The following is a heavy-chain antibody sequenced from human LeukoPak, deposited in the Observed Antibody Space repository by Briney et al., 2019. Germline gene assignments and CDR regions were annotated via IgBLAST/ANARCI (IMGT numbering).Heavy chain of an antibody. D-gene: IGHD5-24*01. Sequence: GGSLRLSCAASGFTFSSYGMHWVRQAPGKGLEWVAVVSYDGSNKYYADSVKGRFTISRDNSKNTLYLQMNSLRAEDTAVYYCAKARRSCMDVWGQGTTVTVSS. CDR2: VSYDGSNK. CDR3: AKARRSCMDV. CDR1: GFTFSSYG. V-gene: IGHV3-30*18. J-gene: IGHJ6*02.